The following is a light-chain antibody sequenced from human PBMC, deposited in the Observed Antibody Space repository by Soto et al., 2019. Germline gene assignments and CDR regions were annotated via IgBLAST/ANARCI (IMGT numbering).Light chain of an antibody. CDR1: QGISRY. CDR2: AAS. J-gene: IGKJ5*01. CDR3: QKYYSYPIT. V-gene: IGKV1-8*01. Sequence: AIRMTQSPSSLSASTGDRVTITCRASQGISRYLAWYQQKPGKAPKLLIYAASTLQSGVPSRFSGSGSGTDFTLTISCLQPEDFATYYCQKYYSYPITFGQGTRLEIK.